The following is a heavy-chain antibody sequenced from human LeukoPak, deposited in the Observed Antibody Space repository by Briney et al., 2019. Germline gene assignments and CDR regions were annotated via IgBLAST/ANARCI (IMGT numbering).Heavy chain of an antibody. Sequence: ASVKVSCKASGYTFTGYYMHWVRQAPGQGLEWMGWINPDSGGANNAQKFQGRVTMTRDTSISTAYMDLSSLRSDDTAVYYCARDYGGFCTSDNCYRTIFDYWGQGTLVTVSS. CDR2: INPDSGGA. V-gene: IGHV1-2*02. J-gene: IGHJ4*02. CDR1: GYTFTGYY. CDR3: ARDYGGFCTSDNCYRTIFDY. D-gene: IGHD2-2*02.